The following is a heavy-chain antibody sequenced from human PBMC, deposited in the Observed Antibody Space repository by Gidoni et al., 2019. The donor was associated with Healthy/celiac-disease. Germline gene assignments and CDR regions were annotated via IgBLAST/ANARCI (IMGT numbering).Heavy chain of an antibody. CDR2: ISYDGSNK. CDR3: ARDGGSHYYDSSGYYGQHDY. D-gene: IGHD3-22*01. Sequence: QVQLVESGGGVVQPGRSLRLSCAASGFTFRSYAMHWVRQAPGKGLEWVAVISYDGSNKYYADSVKGRFTISRDNSKNTLYLQMNSLRAEDTAVYYCARDGGSHYYDSSGYYGQHDYWGQGTLVTVSS. J-gene: IGHJ4*02. V-gene: IGHV3-30-3*01. CDR1: GFTFRSYA.